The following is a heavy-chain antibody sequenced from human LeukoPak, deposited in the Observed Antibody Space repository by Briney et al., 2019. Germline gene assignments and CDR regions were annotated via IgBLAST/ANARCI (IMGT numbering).Heavy chain of an antibody. CDR3: VRDLGSEQYFDWPRLDP. V-gene: IGHV3-7*01. CDR1: GFTFSSYS. Sequence: AGGSLTLSCAASGFTFSSYSMNWVRQAPGKGLEWVANINKDGSAKNYVDSVKGRFNIFRDNAENSLFLQMNTLRVEDTAVYYCVRDLGSEQYFDWPRLDPWGQGTLVTVSS. J-gene: IGHJ5*02. D-gene: IGHD3-9*01. CDR2: INKDGSAK.